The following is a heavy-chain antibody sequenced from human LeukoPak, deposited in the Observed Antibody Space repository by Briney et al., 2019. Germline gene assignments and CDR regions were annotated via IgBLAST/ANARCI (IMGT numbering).Heavy chain of an antibody. J-gene: IGHJ5*02. V-gene: IGHV1-2*02. CDR3: ARAEYGFDP. Sequence: GASVKVSCKASGYTFTGYFLHWVRQAPGQGLEWMGWINPKSGGTNYAQKFQGRVTMTRDTSIHTAYMELSRLRSDDTAVYYCARAEYGFDPWGQGPLVTVSS. CDR1: GYTFTGYF. D-gene: IGHD2-2*01. CDR2: INPKSGGT.